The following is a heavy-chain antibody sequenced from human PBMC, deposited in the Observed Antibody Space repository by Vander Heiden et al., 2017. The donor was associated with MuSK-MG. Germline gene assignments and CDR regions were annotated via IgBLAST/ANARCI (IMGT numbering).Heavy chain of an antibody. D-gene: IGHD3-22*01. J-gene: IGHJ4*02. CDR1: GFTFGGYS. CDR2: ISSSSSYI. V-gene: IGHV3-21*03. Sequence: EVQLVESGGGLVKPGGSLSRSGAASGFTFGGYSMNWVRQAPGKGLEWVSSISSSSSYIYYADSGKGRFTISRDNAKNSLYLQMNSLRAEDTAVYYCARFGDSSGYYRVTDYWGQGTLVTVSS. CDR3: ARFGDSSGYYRVTDY.